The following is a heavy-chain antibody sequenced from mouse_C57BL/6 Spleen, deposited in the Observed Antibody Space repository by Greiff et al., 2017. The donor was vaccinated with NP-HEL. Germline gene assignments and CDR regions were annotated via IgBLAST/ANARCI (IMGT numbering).Heavy chain of an antibody. V-gene: IGHV5-4*01. D-gene: IGHD4-1*02. J-gene: IGHJ2*01. Sequence: EVMLVESGGGLVKPGGSLKLSCAASGFTFSSYAMSWVRQTPEKRLEWVATISDGGSYTYYPDNVKGRFTISRDNAKNNLYLQMSHLKSEDTAMYYCARETLPTGPFDYWGQGTTLTVSS. CDR2: ISDGGSYT. CDR1: GFTFSSYA. CDR3: ARETLPTGPFDY.